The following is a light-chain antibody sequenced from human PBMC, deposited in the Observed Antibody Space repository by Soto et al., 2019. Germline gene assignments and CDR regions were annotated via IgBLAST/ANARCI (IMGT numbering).Light chain of an antibody. CDR1: QSVNSF. J-gene: IGKJ1*01. CDR2: GAS. V-gene: IGKV3-20*01. CDR3: HHYVGAPWA. Sequence: EIVLTQSPGTLSLSPGERATLSCRASQSVNSFLAWFQEKPGQAPRLLIYGASSRASGIPDRFSGSGSGTDFTLTIARLEPEDSAVYYCHHYVGAPWAFGPGTRVGIK.